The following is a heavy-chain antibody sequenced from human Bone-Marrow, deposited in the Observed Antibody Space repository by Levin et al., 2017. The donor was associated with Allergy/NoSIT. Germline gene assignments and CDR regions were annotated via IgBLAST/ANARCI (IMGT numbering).Heavy chain of an antibody. CDR1: GFTFSSYW. D-gene: IGHD1-1*01. Sequence: SCAASGFTFSSYWMHWVRQAPGKGLLWVARINTDGSSTSYVDSVKGRFTISRDNAKNTLYLQMNSLRVEDTAVYYCARDSYTNDVYYGMDVWGQGTTVTVSS. CDR2: INTDGSST. V-gene: IGHV3-74*01. CDR3: ARDSYTNDVYYGMDV. J-gene: IGHJ6*02.